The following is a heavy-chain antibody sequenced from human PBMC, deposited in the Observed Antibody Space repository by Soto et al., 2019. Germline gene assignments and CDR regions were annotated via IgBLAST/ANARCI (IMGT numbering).Heavy chain of an antibody. J-gene: IGHJ4*02. D-gene: IGHD3-10*01. Sequence: QVQLVEAGGGVGQPGRSLRLSCAASGFTFSSYGMHWVRQAPGKGLEWVAVIWYDGSNKYYADSVKGRFTISRDNSKNTLYLQMNSLRAEDTAVYYCARDEDYYGSGSYYGTFDYWGQGTLVTVSS. CDR3: ARDEDYYGSGSYYGTFDY. V-gene: IGHV3-33*01. CDR2: IWYDGSNK. CDR1: GFTFSSYG.